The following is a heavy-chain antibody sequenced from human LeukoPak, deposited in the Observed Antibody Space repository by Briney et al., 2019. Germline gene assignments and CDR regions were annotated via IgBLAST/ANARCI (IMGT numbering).Heavy chain of an antibody. D-gene: IGHD6-19*01. CDR3: ARDSAGFDH. J-gene: IGHJ5*02. CDR1: GFTFSSYA. Sequence: PGGSLRLSCAASGFTFSSYAMSWVRQAPGNGLEWVSGITGGGGGTHYADSVKGRFTISRDNSKKTLYLQMNSLRAEDTAVYYCARDSAGFDHWGQGTLVTVSS. CDR2: ITGGGGGT. V-gene: IGHV3-23*01.